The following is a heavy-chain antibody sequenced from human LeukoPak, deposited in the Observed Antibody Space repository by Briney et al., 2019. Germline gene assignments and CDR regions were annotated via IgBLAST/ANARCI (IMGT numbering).Heavy chain of an antibody. CDR1: GFTFSSYW. D-gene: IGHD4-23*01. V-gene: IGHV3-7*01. CDR3: AREVTPYY. CDR2: INQDGSEK. J-gene: IGHJ4*02. Sequence: GGSLRLSCAASGFTFSSYWMTWVRQPPGKGLEWVANINQDGSEKYYVDSVKGRFTISRDNAKNSLFLQMNSLRAEDTAVYYCAREVTPYYWGQGALVTVSS.